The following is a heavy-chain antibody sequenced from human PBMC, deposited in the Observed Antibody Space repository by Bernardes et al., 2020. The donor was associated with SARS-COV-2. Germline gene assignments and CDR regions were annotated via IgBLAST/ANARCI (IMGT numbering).Heavy chain of an antibody. CDR1: GYSFTRYW. J-gene: IGHJ6*02. V-gene: IGHV5-51*01. D-gene: IGHD4-17*01. CDR2: IYPGDSDT. Sequence: GASLKISCKGSGYSFTRYWIGWVRQMPGKGLEWMGIIYPGDSDTRYSPSFQGQVTISADKSISTAYLQWSSLKASDTAMYYCARQATVTLGGGGGMDVWGQGTTVTVSS. CDR3: ARQATVTLGGGGGMDV.